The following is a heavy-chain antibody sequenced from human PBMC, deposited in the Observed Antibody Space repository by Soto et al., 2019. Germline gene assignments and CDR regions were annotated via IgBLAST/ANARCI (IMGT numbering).Heavy chain of an antibody. Sequence: SVKVYCKASGYTFSSYASSWVSQTHGQGLEWMGGIIPIFGTANYAQKFQGRVTLTADESTSTAYMELSSLRSEDTAVYYCARATACRFYSGRVFAYWVKGT. V-gene: IGHV1-69*13. J-gene: IGHJ4*02. CDR1: GYTFSSYA. CDR3: ARATACRFYSGRVFAY. CDR2: IIPIFGTA. D-gene: IGHD3-3*01.